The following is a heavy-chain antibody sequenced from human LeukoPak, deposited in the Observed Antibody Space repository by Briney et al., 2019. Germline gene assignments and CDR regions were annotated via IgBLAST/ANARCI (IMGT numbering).Heavy chain of an antibody. CDR3: ARNRRITILNWFDP. D-gene: IGHD3-3*01. CDR2: INPNSGGT. J-gene: IGHJ5*02. CDR1: GYTFTGYY. Sequence: GASVKVSCKASGYTFTGYYMHWVRQAPGQGLEWMGRINPNSGGTNYAQKFQGRVTMTRDTSISTAYMKLSRLRSDDTAVYYCARNRRITILNWFDPWGQGTLVTVSS. V-gene: IGHV1-2*06.